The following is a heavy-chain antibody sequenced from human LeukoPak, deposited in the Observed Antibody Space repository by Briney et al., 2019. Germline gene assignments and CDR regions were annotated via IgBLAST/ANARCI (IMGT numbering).Heavy chain of an antibody. J-gene: IGHJ6*03. CDR2: IYYSGST. D-gene: IGHD1-26*01. CDR1: GGSIGSSSYY. CDR3: ARTKLGWDYNYYMDV. V-gene: IGHV4-39*01. Sequence: SETLSLTCTVSGGSIGSSSYYWGWIRQPPGKGLEWIGSIYYSGSTYYNPSLKSRVTISVDTSKNQFSLKLSSVTAADTAVYYCARTKLGWDYNYYMDVWGKGTTVTISS.